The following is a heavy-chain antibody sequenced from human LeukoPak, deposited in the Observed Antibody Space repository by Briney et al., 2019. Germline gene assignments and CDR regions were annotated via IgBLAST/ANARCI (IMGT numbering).Heavy chain of an antibody. V-gene: IGHV3-23*01. CDR2: VTGSGSST. CDR1: GFTFNTYA. CDR3: AARPVSEAGYFNY. D-gene: IGHD3-10*01. J-gene: IGHJ4*02. Sequence: GGSLRLSCAASGFTFNTYALSWVRLAPGRGLEWVSSVTGSGSSTNYADSVKGRFTISRDNSQNTLYLQMNSLRADDTAVYYCAARPVSEAGYFNYWGQGTLVTVSS.